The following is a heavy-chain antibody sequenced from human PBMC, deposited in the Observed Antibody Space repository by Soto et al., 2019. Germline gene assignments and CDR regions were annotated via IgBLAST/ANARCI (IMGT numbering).Heavy chain of an antibody. J-gene: IGHJ4*02. CDR3: AIDFYNCLVHPHLFYF. V-gene: IGHV3-23*01. D-gene: IGHD1-1*01. CDR1: GFTYSKHA. Sequence: GGYLRLSCAASGFTYSKHAMTWVRQAPGKGLEWVATISGNGGRTYYADSVKGRFIISRDNSRNLVHLQMNSLRVGDTALYLCAIDFYNCLVHPHLFYFWGQRAHVT. CDR2: ISGNGGRT.